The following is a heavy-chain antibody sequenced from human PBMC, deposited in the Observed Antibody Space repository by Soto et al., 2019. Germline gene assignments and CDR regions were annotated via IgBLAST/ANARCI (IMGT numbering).Heavy chain of an antibody. CDR3: ARATVTAHFDY. J-gene: IGHJ4*02. Sequence: TLSLTCTVSGGSISSYYWSWIRQPPGKGLEWIGYIYYSGSTNYNPSLKSRVTISVDTSKNQFSLKLSSVTAADTAVYYCARATVTAHFDYWGQGTLVTVSS. V-gene: IGHV4-59*01. CDR2: IYYSGST. D-gene: IGHD4-17*01. CDR1: GGSISSYY.